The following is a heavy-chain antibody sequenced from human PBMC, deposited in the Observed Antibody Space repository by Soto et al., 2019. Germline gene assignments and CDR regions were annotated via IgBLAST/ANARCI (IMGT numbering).Heavy chain of an antibody. CDR3: ARGPSFRHSSGYARGFDP. CDR1: GGAFSSYA. V-gene: IGHV1-69*13. CDR2: IIPIFGTA. D-gene: IGHD6-19*01. J-gene: IGHJ5*02. Sequence: GASVKVSCKASGGAFSSYAISWVRQAPGQGLEWMGGIIPIFGTANYAQKFQGRVTITADESTSTAYMELSSLRSEDTAVYYCARGPSFRHSSGYARGFDPWGQGILVTVSS.